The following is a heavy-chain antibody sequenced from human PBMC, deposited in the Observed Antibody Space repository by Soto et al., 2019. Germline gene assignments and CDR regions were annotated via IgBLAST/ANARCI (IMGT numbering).Heavy chain of an antibody. CDR1: IDSVSSDTSA. Sequence: SQTLSLTCVISIDSVSSDTSAWDLIRQSPSRGLEWLGRAYYRSQWYIDFAGSVKSRLTINPDTSKNEVSLHLKSVTPEDTAMYYCARVFDATSLDAWGPGPSVTVSS. V-gene: IGHV6-1*01. CDR3: ARVFDATSLDA. J-gene: IGHJ6*02. D-gene: IGHD1-1*01. CDR2: AYYRSQWYI.